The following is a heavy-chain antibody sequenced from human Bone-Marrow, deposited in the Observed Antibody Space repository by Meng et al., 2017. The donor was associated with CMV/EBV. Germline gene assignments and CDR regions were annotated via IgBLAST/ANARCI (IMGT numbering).Heavy chain of an antibody. CDR2: ITSRGTYI. CDR1: GFTFSTYS. Sequence: GESLKISCAASGFTFSTYSMTWVRQAPGMGLEWVSSITSRGTYIYYADSLKGRFTISRDNAKNSLSLQMNSLRAEDTAVYYCARVNNDFYDFWKGYLDIWGQGTLVTVSS. D-gene: IGHD3-3*01. J-gene: IGHJ4*02. CDR3: ARVNNDFYDFWKGYLDI. V-gene: IGHV3-21*01.